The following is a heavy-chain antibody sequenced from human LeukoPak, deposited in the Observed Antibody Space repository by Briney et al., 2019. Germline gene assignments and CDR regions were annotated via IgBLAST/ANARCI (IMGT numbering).Heavy chain of an antibody. CDR3: ARGKYYDFWSGYYLFDY. D-gene: IGHD3-3*01. CDR1: GYTFTSYY. V-gene: IGHV1-46*01. CDR2: INPNRGST. Sequence: ASVKVSCKASGYTFTSYYMYWVRQAPGQGLEWMGIINPNRGSTSYAQKFQGRVTMTRDMSTSTVYMELSSLRSEDTAVYYCARGKYYDFWSGYYLFDYWGQGTLVTVSS. J-gene: IGHJ4*02.